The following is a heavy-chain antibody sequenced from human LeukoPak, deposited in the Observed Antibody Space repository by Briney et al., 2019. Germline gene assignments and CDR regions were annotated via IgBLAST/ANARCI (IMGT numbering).Heavy chain of an antibody. CDR1: GYTFTGYY. CDR3: ARERTPGSGYGVDY. Sequence: ASVKVSCKASGYTFTGYYIHWVRQAPGQGLEWMGWVNPNINGTNYAQKFQGRVTMTGDRSISTAYMELSRLRSDDTAVYYCARERTPGSGYGVDYWGQGTVVTVSS. J-gene: IGHJ4*02. D-gene: IGHD6-25*01. CDR2: VNPNINGT. V-gene: IGHV1-2*02.